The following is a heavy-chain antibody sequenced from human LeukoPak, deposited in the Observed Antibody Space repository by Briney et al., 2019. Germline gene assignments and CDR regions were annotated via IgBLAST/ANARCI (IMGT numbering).Heavy chain of an antibody. J-gene: IGHJ5*02. CDR1: GGSFSSGDYY. D-gene: IGHD3-9*01. Sequence: PSQTLSLTCTVSGGSFSSGDYYWSWIRQPPGKGLEWIGYLYYSGSTYYNPSLKSRVSISVDTSKNQFSLKLSSVTAADTAVYYCARAPWTYYDILTGTNLRWFDPWGQGTLVTVSS. CDR3: ARAPWTYYDILTGTNLRWFDP. CDR2: LYYSGST. V-gene: IGHV4-30-4*01.